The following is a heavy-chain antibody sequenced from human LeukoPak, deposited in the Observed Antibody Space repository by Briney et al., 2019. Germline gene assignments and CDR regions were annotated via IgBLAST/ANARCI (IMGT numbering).Heavy chain of an antibody. V-gene: IGHV3-48*04. CDR1: GFTFSSYT. J-gene: IGHJ6*02. Sequence: PGGSLKLSCAASGFTFSSYTMNWFRKAPGKGLGWVSYFSIISSTIYYADSVKGRFTISRDNAKNSLYLQMNSLRAEDTAVYYCARDYSSSWYSGGYYYGMDVWGQGTTVTVSS. CDR3: ARDYSSSWYSGGYYYGMDV. D-gene: IGHD6-13*01. CDR2: FSIISSTI.